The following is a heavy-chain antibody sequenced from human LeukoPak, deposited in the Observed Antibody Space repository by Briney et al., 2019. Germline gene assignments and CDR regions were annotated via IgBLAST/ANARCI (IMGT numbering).Heavy chain of an antibody. Sequence: GSLRLSCAASGFTVSSNYMSWVRQAPGKGLEWVSVIYSDGSTYYADSVKGRFTISRDNAKNSLYLQMNSLRAEDTAVYYCARGYSSSLDYWGQGTLVTVSS. CDR2: IYSDGST. V-gene: IGHV3-66*01. J-gene: IGHJ4*02. CDR1: GFTVSSNY. D-gene: IGHD6-6*01. CDR3: ARGYSSSLDY.